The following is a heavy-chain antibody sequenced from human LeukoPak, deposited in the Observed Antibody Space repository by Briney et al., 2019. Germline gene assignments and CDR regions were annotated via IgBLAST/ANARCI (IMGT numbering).Heavy chain of an antibody. CDR1: GYSISSGYY. J-gene: IGHJ3*02. CDR3: ARVQGQQLVPGAFDI. D-gene: IGHD6-13*01. CDR2: IYHSGST. Sequence: PSETLSLTCAVSGYSISSGYYWGWIRQPPGKGLEWIGSIYHSGSTYYNPSLKGRVTISVDTSKNQFSLKLSSVTAADTAVYYCARVQGQQLVPGAFDIWGQGTMVTVSS. V-gene: IGHV4-38-2*01.